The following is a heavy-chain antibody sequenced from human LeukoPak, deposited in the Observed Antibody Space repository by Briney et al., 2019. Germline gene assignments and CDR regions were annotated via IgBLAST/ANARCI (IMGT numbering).Heavy chain of an antibody. J-gene: IGHJ4*02. CDR3: ARDRAREAPYYFDY. D-gene: IGHD5-24*01. CDR1: GYTFTSYG. CDR2: ISAYNGNT. Sequence: ASVKVSCKASGYTFTSYGISWVRQAPGQGLEWMRWISAYNGNTNYAQKLQGRVTMTTDTSTSTAYMELRSLRSDDTAVYYCARDRAREAPYYFDYWGQGTLVTVSS. V-gene: IGHV1-18*01.